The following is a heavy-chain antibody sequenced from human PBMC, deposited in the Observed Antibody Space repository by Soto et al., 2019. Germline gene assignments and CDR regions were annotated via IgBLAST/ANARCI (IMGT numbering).Heavy chain of an antibody. CDR2: ISAYNGNT. J-gene: IGHJ6*02. D-gene: IGHD2-2*01. Sequence: QVQLVQSGAEVKKPGASVKVSCKASGYTFTSYGISWVRQAPGQGLEWMGWISAYNGNTNYAQKLQGRVTMTTDTSTSTAYMELRSLRSDDTAVYYCARDRGDIVLVPAAMHGGNYYYYGMDVWGQGTTVTVSS. CDR1: GYTFTSYG. CDR3: ARDRGDIVLVPAAMHGGNYYYYGMDV. V-gene: IGHV1-18*01.